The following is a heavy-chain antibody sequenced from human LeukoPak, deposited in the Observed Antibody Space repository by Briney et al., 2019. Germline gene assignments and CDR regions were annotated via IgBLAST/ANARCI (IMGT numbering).Heavy chain of an antibody. CDR1: GFTFSSFA. CDR3: AKPRTTGLGWAQFDY. CDR2: FDGNGPNT. Sequence: PGESLRLSCAASGFTFSSFAMTWVRQAPGKGLEWVSGFDGNGPNTYYADSVKGRWTISRDNSRNTLYLEMNSLRPEDTAIYYCAKPRTTGLGWAQFDYWGQGSLVTVSS. D-gene: IGHD2-8*02. J-gene: IGHJ4*02. V-gene: IGHV3-23*01.